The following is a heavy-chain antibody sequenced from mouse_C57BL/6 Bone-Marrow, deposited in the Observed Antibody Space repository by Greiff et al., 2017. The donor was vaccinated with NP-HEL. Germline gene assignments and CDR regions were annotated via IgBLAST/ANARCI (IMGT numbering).Heavy chain of an antibody. CDR1: GYTFTSYW. CDR2: IYPGNSDT. V-gene: IGHV1-5*01. J-gene: IGHJ3*01. Sequence: VQLQQSGTVLARPGASVKMSCKTSGYTFTSYWMHWVKQRPGQGLDWIGAIYPGNSDTSYNQKFKGKAKLTAVTSASTAYMELSSLTNEDSAVYYCTRGDGYHVEAWFAYWGQGTLVTVSA. D-gene: IGHD2-3*01. CDR3: TRGDGYHVEAWFAY.